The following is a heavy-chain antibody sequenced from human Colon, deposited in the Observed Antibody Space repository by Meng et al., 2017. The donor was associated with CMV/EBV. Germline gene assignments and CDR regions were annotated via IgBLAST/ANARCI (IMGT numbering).Heavy chain of an antibody. CDR1: GFTFSNYG. CDR3: AKSRGAGPSALNY. V-gene: IGHV3-23*01. Sequence: GESLKISCAASGFTFSNYGMSWVRQAPGKGLEWVSVISGNGGSTYYGDSVKGRFTISRDNSKNTLYLQMNSLRADDTAVYYCAKSRGAGPSALNYWGQGTLVTVSS. D-gene: IGHD2-2*01. J-gene: IGHJ4*02. CDR2: ISGNGGST.